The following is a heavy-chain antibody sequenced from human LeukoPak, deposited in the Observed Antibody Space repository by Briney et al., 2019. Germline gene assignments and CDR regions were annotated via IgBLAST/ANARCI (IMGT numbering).Heavy chain of an antibody. J-gene: IGHJ6*02. CDR1: GYTFIGYY. V-gene: IGHV1-2*02. Sequence: ASVKVSCKASGYTFIGYYMHWVRQAPGQGLEWMRWINPNSGGTNYAQQFQGRVTMTRDTSISTAYMELSRLRSDDTAVYYCARDLAYWPPAYYDILTGTTKDYYYYGMDFWGQGTTVTVSS. D-gene: IGHD3-9*01. CDR2: INPNSGGT. CDR3: ARDLAYWPPAYYDILTGTTKDYYYYGMDF.